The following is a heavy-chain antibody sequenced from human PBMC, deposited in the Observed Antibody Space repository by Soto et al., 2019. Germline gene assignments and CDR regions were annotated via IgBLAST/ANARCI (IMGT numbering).Heavy chain of an antibody. CDR1: GFTFSSYA. CDR2: ISGSGGST. J-gene: IGHJ3*02. CDR3: AKGCSSRGGAFDI. Sequence: EVQLLESGGGLVQPGGSLRLSCAASGFTFSSYAMSWVRQAPGKGLEWVSAISGSGGSTYYADSVKGRFTISRDNSKNTQDLQMNRLRGEDTAVYYCAKGCSSRGGAFDIWGQGTMVTVSS. V-gene: IGHV3-23*01. D-gene: IGHD6-13*01.